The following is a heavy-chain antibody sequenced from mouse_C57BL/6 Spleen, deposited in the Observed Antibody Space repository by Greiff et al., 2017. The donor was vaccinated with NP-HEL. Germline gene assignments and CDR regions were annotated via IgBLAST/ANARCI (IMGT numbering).Heavy chain of an antibody. CDR2: IYPRDGST. D-gene: IGHD2-1*01. J-gene: IGHJ4*01. CDR3: AKVIYYGNHEGAMDY. CDR1: GYTFTDHT. Sequence: QVQLQQSDAELVKPGASVKISCKVSGYTFTDHTIHWMKQRPEQGLEWIGYIYPRDGSTKYNEKFKGKATLTADKSSSTAYMQLNSLTSEDSAVYFCAKVIYYGNHEGAMDYWGQGTSVTVSS. V-gene: IGHV1-78*01.